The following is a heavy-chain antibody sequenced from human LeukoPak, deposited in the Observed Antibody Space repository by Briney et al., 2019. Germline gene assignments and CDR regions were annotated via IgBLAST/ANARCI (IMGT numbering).Heavy chain of an antibody. J-gene: IGHJ4*02. Sequence: ASVKVSCKASGYTFTIYGISWVRQAPGQGLEWMGWISAYNGNTNYAQKLQGRVTMTTDTSTSTAYMELRSLRSDDTAVYYCARDGPGIAAAGTDYWGQGTLVTVSS. CDR2: ISAYNGNT. CDR1: GYTFTIYG. V-gene: IGHV1-18*01. CDR3: ARDGPGIAAAGTDY. D-gene: IGHD6-13*01.